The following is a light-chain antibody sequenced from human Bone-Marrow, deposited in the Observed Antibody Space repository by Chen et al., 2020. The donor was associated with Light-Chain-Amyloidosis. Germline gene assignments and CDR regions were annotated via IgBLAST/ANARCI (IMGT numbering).Light chain of an antibody. CDR2: RDT. CDR1: DLPTKY. V-gene: IGLV3-25*03. CDR3: QSAESSGTYEVI. Sequence: SYELTQPPSVSVSPGPTARITCSGDDLPTKYAYWYQQTPGQAPVLVIHRDTERPSGISERFSGSSSGTTGTLTISGVQAEDVADYHCQSAESSGTYEVIFGGGTQLTVL. J-gene: IGLJ2*01.